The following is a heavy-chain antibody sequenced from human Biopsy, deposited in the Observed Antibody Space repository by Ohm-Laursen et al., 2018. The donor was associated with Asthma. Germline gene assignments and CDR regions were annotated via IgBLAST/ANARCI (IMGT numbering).Heavy chain of an antibody. CDR2: HDHEEGGT. J-gene: IGHJ4*02. Sequence: SVKVSCKVSGYSLTDLSMHWVRQAPGQGLEWMGGHDHEEGGTVNARRFQGRVTMTEDTSTDTAYMELSSLSSDDTAVYYCASDFPKDYVRYNFQFWGQGTLVTASS. V-gene: IGHV1-24*01. CDR1: GYSLTDLS. CDR3: ASDFPKDYVRYNFQF. D-gene: IGHD4-17*01.